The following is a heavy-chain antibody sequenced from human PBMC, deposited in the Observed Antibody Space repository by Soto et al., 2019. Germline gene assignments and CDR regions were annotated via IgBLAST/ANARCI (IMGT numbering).Heavy chain of an antibody. D-gene: IGHD3-3*01. CDR3: ARGWGYDFWSGYWFDP. Sequence: SETLSLTCAVYGGSFSGYYWSWFRQPPGKGLEWIGEINHSGSTNYNPSLKSRVTISVDTSKNQFSLKLSSVTAADTAVYYCARGWGYDFWSGYWFDPWGQGTLVTVSS. J-gene: IGHJ5*02. CDR2: INHSGST. V-gene: IGHV4-34*01. CDR1: GGSFSGYY.